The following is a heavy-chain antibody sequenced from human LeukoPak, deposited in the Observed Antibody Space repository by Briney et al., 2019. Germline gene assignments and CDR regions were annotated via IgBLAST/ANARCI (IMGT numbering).Heavy chain of an antibody. J-gene: IGHJ4*02. V-gene: IGHV3-23*01. CDR1: GFTFGDYA. CDR2: ISGSGGST. CDR3: ANVLPFDY. Sequence: GGSLRLSCTASGFTFGDYAMSWVRQAPGEGLEWVSAISGSGGSTYYADSVKGRFTISRDNSKNTLYLQMNSLRAEDTAVYYCANVLPFDYWGQGTLVTVSS. D-gene: IGHD3-16*01.